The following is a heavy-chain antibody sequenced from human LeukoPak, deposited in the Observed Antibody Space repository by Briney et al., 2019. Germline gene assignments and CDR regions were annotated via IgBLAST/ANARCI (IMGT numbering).Heavy chain of an antibody. Sequence: GRSLRLSCAASGFTFSSYSMNWVRQAPGKGLEWVSSISSGSSYIYYADSVKGRFTISRDNAKNSLFLQMNSLRAEDTAVYYCTSDASTSWRSDYWGQGTLVTVSS. J-gene: IGHJ4*02. CDR1: GFTFSSYS. V-gene: IGHV3-21*01. CDR3: TSDASTSWRSDY. CDR2: ISSGSSYI. D-gene: IGHD5/OR15-5a*01.